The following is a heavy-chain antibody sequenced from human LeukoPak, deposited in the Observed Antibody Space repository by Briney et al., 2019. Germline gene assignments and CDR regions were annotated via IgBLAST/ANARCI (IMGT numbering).Heavy chain of an antibody. D-gene: IGHD3-3*01. V-gene: IGHV5-51*01. CDR2: IYPGDSDT. CDR1: GYSFTSYW. Sequence: GESLKISCKGSGYSFTSYWIGWVRQMPGKGLEWVGIIYPGDSDTRYSPSFQGQVTISADKSISTAYLQWSSLKASDTAMYYCARSSDFWSGYPKAPYYYYYMDVWGKGTTVTVSS. J-gene: IGHJ6*03. CDR3: ARSSDFWSGYPKAPYYYYYMDV.